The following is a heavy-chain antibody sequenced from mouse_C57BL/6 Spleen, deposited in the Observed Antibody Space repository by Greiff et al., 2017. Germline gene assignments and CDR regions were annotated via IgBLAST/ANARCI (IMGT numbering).Heavy chain of an antibody. V-gene: IGHV5-12*01. Sequence: DVMLVESGGGLVQPGGSLKLSCAASGFTFSDYYMYWVRQTPEKRLEWVAYISNGGGSTYYPDTVKGRFTISRDNAKNTLYLQMSRLKSEDTAMYYGARVYYYGSSSAYAMDYWGQGTSVTVSS. CDR1: GFTFSDYY. CDR3: ARVYYYGSSSAYAMDY. CDR2: ISNGGGST. J-gene: IGHJ4*01. D-gene: IGHD1-1*01.